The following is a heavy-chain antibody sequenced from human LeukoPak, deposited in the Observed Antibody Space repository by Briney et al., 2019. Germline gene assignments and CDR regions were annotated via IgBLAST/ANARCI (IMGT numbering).Heavy chain of an antibody. V-gene: IGHV4-34*01. CDR1: GGSFCGYY. J-gene: IGHJ1*01. D-gene: IGHD2-2*01. CDR2: INHSGST. Sequence: PSETLSLTCAVYGGSFCGYYWSWIRQPPGKGREWVGEINHSGSTNYNPSLKSRVTISVDTSKNQFSLKLSSVTAADTAVYYCALIVVPAAIEYFQHWGQGTLVTVSS. CDR3: ALIVVPAAIEYFQH.